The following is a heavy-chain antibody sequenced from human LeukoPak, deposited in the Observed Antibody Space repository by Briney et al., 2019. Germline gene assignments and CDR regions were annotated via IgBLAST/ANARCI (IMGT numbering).Heavy chain of an antibody. J-gene: IGHJ6*02. CDR1: GGSISSGGYY. CDR2: INHSGST. CDR3: ARGGRGYYYYYGMDV. D-gene: IGHD1-26*01. Sequence: SETLSLTCTVSGGSISSGGYYWSWIRQPPGKGLEWIGEINHSGSTNYNPSLKSRATISVDTSKNQFSLKLSSVTAADTAVYYCARGGRGYYYYYGMDVWGQGTTVTVSS. V-gene: IGHV4-39*07.